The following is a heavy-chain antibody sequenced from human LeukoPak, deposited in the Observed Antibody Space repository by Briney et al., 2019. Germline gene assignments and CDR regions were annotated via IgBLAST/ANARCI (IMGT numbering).Heavy chain of an antibody. D-gene: IGHD4-17*01. CDR1: GFTFSSYA. V-gene: IGHV3-23*01. CDR3: AKDLPPTVTKVGAGDYFDY. J-gene: IGHJ4*02. CDR2: ISGSGGST. Sequence: GGSLRLSCAASGFTFSSYAMSWVRQAPGKGLEWVSAISGSGGSTYYADSVKGRFTISRDNSKNTLYLQMNSLRVEDTAVYYCAKDLPPTVTKVGAGDYFDYWGQGTLVTVSS.